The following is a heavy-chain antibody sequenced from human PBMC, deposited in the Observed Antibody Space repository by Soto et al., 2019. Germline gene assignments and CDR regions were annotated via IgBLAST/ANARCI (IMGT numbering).Heavy chain of an antibody. J-gene: IGHJ5*02. CDR3: ARGPLSGTFDP. CDR2: INHSANT. Sequence: SETLSLTCAVSGGSLGGYSWSWIRQPPGKGLEWIGEINHSANTEYSPSLKSRVTISVDTSKNEIFLKLKSVTAADTAVYFCARGPLSGTFDPWGPGALVTVSS. V-gene: IGHV4-34*01. CDR1: GGSLGGYS.